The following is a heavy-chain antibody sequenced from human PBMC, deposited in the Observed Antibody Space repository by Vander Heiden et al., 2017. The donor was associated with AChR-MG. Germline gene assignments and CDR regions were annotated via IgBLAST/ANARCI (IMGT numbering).Heavy chain of an antibody. D-gene: IGHD3-22*01. CDR1: GFTFSSHA. Sequence: EVQLLESGGGLVQPGGSLRLSCAASGFTFSSHAMSWVRQAPGKGLEWVSAISGSGGSTYYADSVKGRFTISRDNSKNTLYLQMNSLRAEDTAVYYCAKVARITMIVGSVLGAFDIWGQGTMVTVSS. CDR2: ISGSGGST. CDR3: AKVARITMIVGSVLGAFDI. V-gene: IGHV3-23*01. J-gene: IGHJ3*02.